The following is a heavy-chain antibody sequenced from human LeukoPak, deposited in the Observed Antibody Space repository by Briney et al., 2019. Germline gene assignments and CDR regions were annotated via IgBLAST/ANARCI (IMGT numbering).Heavy chain of an antibody. CDR3: ARHGVPFSTSWFDY. CDR1: GDSMTSNNW. CDR2: IYYSGDA. D-gene: IGHD6-13*01. J-gene: IGHJ4*02. V-gene: IGHV4-39*01. Sequence: SETLSLTCAVSGDSMTSNNWWSWVRQPPGKGLEWIASIYYSGDAYYNPSLKSRVTISVDTSKNQFSLRLSSVTAAYTAVYYCARHGVPFSTSWFDYWGQGTLVTVSS.